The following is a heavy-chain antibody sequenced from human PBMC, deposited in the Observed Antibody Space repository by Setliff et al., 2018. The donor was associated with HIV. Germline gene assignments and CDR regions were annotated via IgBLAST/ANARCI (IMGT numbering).Heavy chain of an antibody. Sequence: LLETLSLTCTVSGYSISSGYYWGWIRQPPGKGLEWIGSIYHSGITYYNSSLKSRVTISVDTSKNQFSLNLTSVTAADTAVYYCARLGYSGSLVGAFDIWGQGTMVTVSS. CDR3: ARLGYSGSLVGAFDI. CDR2: IYHSGIT. D-gene: IGHD1-26*01. J-gene: IGHJ3*02. CDR1: GYSISSGYY. V-gene: IGHV4-38-2*02.